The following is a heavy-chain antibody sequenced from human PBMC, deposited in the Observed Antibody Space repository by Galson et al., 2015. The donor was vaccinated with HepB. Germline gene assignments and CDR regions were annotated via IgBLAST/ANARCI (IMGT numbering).Heavy chain of an antibody. CDR3: ARDQPYCSSTSCPSDAFDI. J-gene: IGHJ3*02. Sequence: CAISGDSVSSHSAAWNWIRQSPSRGLEWLGRTYYRSKWYNDYAVSVKSRITINPDTSKNQFSLQLNSVTPEDTAVYYCARDQPYCSSTSCPSDAFDIWGQGTMVTVSS. CDR2: TYYRSKWYN. CDR1: GDSVSSHSAA. V-gene: IGHV6-1*01. D-gene: IGHD2-2*01.